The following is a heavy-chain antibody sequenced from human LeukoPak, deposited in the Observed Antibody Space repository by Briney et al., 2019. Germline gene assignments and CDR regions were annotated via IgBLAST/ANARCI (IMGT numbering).Heavy chain of an antibody. Sequence: GGSLRLSCAASGFTFSSFEMNWVRQAPGRGLEWLSHISTSGSTKYYANSVKGRFTISRDNAENSLYLQMNSLRAEDTAVYYCARGDTLAVAGPYWYFDLWGRGTLVTVSS. CDR1: GFTFSSFE. J-gene: IGHJ2*01. CDR3: ARGDTLAVAGPYWYFDL. CDR2: ISTSGSTK. V-gene: IGHV3-48*03. D-gene: IGHD6-19*01.